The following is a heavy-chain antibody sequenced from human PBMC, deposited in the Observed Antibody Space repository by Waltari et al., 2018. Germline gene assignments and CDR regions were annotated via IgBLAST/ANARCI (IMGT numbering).Heavy chain of an antibody. V-gene: IGHV4-34*04. Sequence: QVELQQWGARLVKPSETLSLNCVVSGGSFTGYYYSWIRQSSGKGLEWIGEINHLANANINPSLESRAAISVGRAANQFSLTLNSLSAADTAVYYCARGALRSQFSAARQPVSNYFDIWGRGTPVTVSS. CDR2: INHLANA. J-gene: IGHJ4*02. CDR1: GGSFTGYY. D-gene: IGHD2-2*01. CDR3: ARGALRSQFSAARQPVSNYFDI.